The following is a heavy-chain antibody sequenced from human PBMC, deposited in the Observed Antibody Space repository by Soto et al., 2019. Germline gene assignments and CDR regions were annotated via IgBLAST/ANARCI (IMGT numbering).Heavy chain of an antibody. V-gene: IGHV4-34*01. CDR3: ARGPRYFDFLYFDY. J-gene: IGHJ4*02. CDR1: GGSFSGYY. D-gene: IGHD3-9*01. CDR2: INHSGST. Sequence: QVQLQQWGAGLLKPSETLSLTCAVYGGSFSGYYWSWIRQPPGKGLEWIGEINHSGSTNYNPSLKSRVTISVDTSKNQFSLKLSSVTAADTAVYYCARGPRYFDFLYFDYWGQGTLVTVSS.